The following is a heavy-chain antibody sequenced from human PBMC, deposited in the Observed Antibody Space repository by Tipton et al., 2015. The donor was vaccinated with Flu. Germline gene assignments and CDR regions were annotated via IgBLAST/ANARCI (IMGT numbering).Heavy chain of an antibody. CDR2: IYSGGRT. D-gene: IGHD2-15*01. CDR1: GFTVSSNY. CDR3: ARDTSYCSGGSCDY. Sequence: QLVQSGGGLIQPGGSLRLPCAASGFTVSSNYMSWVRQAPGKGLEWVSVIYSGGRTYYADSVKGRFTISRDNSKNTLYLQMNSLRAEDTAVYYCARDTSYCSGGSCDYWGQGTLVTVSS. J-gene: IGHJ4*02. V-gene: IGHV3-53*01.